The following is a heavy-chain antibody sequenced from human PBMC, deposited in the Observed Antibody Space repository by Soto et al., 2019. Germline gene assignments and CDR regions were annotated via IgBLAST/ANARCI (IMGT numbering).Heavy chain of an antibody. D-gene: IGHD3-16*01. CDR1: GFSLTTRGMS. V-gene: IGHV2-5*02. CDR3: AHNRGDGDYFQY. Sequence: QITLKESGPTLVKHTQTLTLTCSFSGFSLTTRGMSVSWIRQPPGKALEWLSVIYWDDDKRYSPSLKNRLTIARDTSKNQVVLKMTDMDPLDTATFYCAHNRGDGDYFQYWGQGTLVFVSS. CDR2: IYWDDDK. J-gene: IGHJ4*02.